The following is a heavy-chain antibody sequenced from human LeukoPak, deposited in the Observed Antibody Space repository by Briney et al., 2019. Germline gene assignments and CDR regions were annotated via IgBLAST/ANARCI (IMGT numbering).Heavy chain of an antibody. CDR2: INPDSGGT. D-gene: IGHD3-10*01. J-gene: IGHJ4*02. CDR3: ARDDNYGSGQPDD. Sequence: ASVKVSCKASGYTFTGYYMHWVRQAPGHGLEWMGWINPDSGGTNYAQKFQGRVTMTTDTSTSTVYMELRSLRSDDTAVYYCARDDNYGSGQPDDWGQGTLVTVSS. CDR1: GYTFTGYY. V-gene: IGHV1-2*02.